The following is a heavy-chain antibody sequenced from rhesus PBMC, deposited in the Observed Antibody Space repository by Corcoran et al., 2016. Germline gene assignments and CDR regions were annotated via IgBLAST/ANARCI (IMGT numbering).Heavy chain of an antibody. CDR2: IDSTGST. CDR3: ARGGARGDY. Sequence: QLQLQESGPGLVKPSETLSLTCAVSGGSISGYWWPWIRQPPGKGLEWLGGIDSTGSTDYNPSLRSRVTISRDTSKNQFSLKLSSVTAADTAVYYCARGGARGDYWGQGVPVTVSS. CDR1: GGSISGYW. J-gene: IGHJ4*01. V-gene: IGHV4-165*01.